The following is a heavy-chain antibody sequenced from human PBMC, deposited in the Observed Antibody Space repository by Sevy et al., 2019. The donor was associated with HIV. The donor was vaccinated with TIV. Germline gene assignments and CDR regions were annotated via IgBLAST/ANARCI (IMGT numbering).Heavy chain of an antibody. V-gene: IGHV3-11*04. D-gene: IGHD2-21*02. Sequence: GGSLRLSCAASGISFSDHYMSWIRQAPGKGLEWASYISSSGGSVYYADSVKGRLTISRDNDKKSLYLQMNNLRVEDTAVYYCARDQTSRPNGGDSDDAFDIWGRGTMVTVSS. J-gene: IGHJ3*02. CDR1: GISFSDHY. CDR3: ARDQTSRPNGGDSDDAFDI. CDR2: ISSSGGSV.